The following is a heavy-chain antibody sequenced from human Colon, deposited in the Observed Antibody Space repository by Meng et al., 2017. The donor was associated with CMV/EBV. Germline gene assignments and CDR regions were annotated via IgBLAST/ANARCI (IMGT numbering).Heavy chain of an antibody. CDR2: INTDDCDT. D-gene: IGHD5/OR15-5a*01. CDR3: ARDRASLYYQFDS. Sequence: QVQLVQSGFEVKRPGASVKVSCKSSGYSFTGYYLHWLRQAPGKRLEWLGRINTDDCDTKDAPKFRGRATMTRDTSITTAYMELDGLTSDDTATYYCARDRASLYYQFDSWGQGTLVTVSS. V-gene: IGHV1-2*06. CDR1: GYSFTGYY. J-gene: IGHJ4*02.